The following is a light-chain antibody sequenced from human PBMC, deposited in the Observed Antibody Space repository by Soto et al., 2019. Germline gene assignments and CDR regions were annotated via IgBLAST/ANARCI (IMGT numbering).Light chain of an antibody. J-gene: IGLJ1*01. CDR1: SSDVGGYNY. V-gene: IGLV2-14*01. Sequence: QSALTQPASVSGSPGQSLTISCTGTSSDVGGYNYVSWYQQHPGKAPKVMIFDVSNRPSGVSDRFSGSKSGNTASLTISGLQAEDEAEYYCSSYTSSSTDVFGTGTKLTVL. CDR2: DVS. CDR3: SSYTSSSTDV.